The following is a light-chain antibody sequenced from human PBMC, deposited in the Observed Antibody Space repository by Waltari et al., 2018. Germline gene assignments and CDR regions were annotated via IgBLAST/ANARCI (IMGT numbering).Light chain of an antibody. CDR1: SGHINYA. V-gene: IGLV4-69*01. CDR2: LNSNGRH. CDR3: QTWDSGSHAWV. J-gene: IGLJ3*02. Sequence: QLVLTQSPSASASLGASVKLTSTLSSGHINYAIAWLPQQPQKGPRYLMKLNSNGRHTKGDGIPDRFSGSSSGAERYLTISRVQSDDEADYYCQTWDSGSHAWVFGGGTKLTVL.